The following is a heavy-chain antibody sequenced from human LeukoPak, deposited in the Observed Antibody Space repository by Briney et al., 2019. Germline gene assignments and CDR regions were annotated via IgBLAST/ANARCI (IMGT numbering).Heavy chain of an antibody. CDR3: ARKSIVTAGRKPYDF. CDR2: IYYSGST. D-gene: IGHD6-13*01. CDR1: GGSIRSSSYY. V-gene: IGHV4-39*01. J-gene: IGHJ4*02. Sequence: KTSETLSLTCTVSGGSIRSSSYYWGWIRQPPGKGLEWIGSIYYSGSTYYNPSLKSRVTISVDMSKNQFSLRLSSVTAADTAVYYCARKSIVTAGRKPYDFWDQGALVTVSP.